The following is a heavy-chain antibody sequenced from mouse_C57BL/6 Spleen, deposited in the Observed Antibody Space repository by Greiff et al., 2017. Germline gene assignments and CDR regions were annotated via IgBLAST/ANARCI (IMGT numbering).Heavy chain of an antibody. CDR3: ARSYYGSPFDY. CDR1: GYAFCSYW. CDR2: IYPGDGDT. Sequence: QVQLKESGAELVKPGASVKISCKASGYAFCSYWMNWVKQRPGKGLEWIGQIYPGDGDTNYNGKFKGKAPLTADKSSSTAYMQLSSLTSEDSAVYFCARSYYGSPFDYWGQGTTLTVSS. D-gene: IGHD1-1*01. J-gene: IGHJ2*01. V-gene: IGHV1-80*01.